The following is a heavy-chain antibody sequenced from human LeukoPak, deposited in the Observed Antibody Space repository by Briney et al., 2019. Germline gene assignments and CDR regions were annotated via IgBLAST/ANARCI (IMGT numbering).Heavy chain of an antibody. CDR1: GFTLSDHY. CDR2: IGRSGSDI. D-gene: IGHD1-26*01. J-gene: IGHJ4*02. V-gene: IGHV3-11*04. CDR3: ASGPQLREPDY. Sequence: GGSLRLSCVASGFTLSDHYMSWIRQAAGKGLEWVSYIGRSGSDINYADSVKGRFTISGDNAKNSLYLQMNSLRGEDTAVYYCASGPQLREPDYWRQGTLVTVSS.